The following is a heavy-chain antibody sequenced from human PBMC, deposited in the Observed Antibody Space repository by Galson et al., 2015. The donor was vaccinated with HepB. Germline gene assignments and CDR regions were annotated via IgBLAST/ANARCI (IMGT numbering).Heavy chain of an antibody. Sequence: SLRLSCAASEFTVSSNAMTWVRQAPGKGLEWVSLIYSGGSTYYADSVKGRFTISRDNSKNTLYLQMNSLRAEDTAVYYCARSGGELYAYNIWGQGTMVTVSS. J-gene: IGHJ3*02. D-gene: IGHD1-26*01. CDR3: ARSGGELYAYNI. CDR2: IYSGGST. CDR1: EFTVSSNA. V-gene: IGHV3-53*01.